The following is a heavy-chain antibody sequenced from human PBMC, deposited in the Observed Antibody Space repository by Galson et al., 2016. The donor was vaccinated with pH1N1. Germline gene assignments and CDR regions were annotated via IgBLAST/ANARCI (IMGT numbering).Heavy chain of an antibody. Sequence: SLRLSCAASGFSFRSYWMAWVRQVPGKGLEWVANIKEDGSVKYCVDSVKGRFTISRDNAKNSVYLQMNSLRAEDTAVYYCARAIAAAGSLWGQGTLVTVSS. CDR1: GFSFRSYW. J-gene: IGHJ4*02. CDR2: IKEDGSVK. CDR3: ARAIAAAGSL. V-gene: IGHV3-7*04. D-gene: IGHD6-13*01.